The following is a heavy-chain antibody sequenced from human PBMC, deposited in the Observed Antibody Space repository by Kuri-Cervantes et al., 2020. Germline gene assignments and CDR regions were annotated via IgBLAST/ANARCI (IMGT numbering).Heavy chain of an antibody. Sequence: GGSLRLSCTVSGGSISSGGYYWSWIRQAPGKGLEWVANIKQDGSEKYYADSVKGRFTISRDNSKNTLYLQMNSLRAEDTAVYYCARGPTKIYYFDYWGQGTLVTVSS. J-gene: IGHJ4*02. D-gene: IGHD2-15*01. CDR2: IKQDGSEK. V-gene: IGHV3-7*01. CDR3: ARGPTKIYYFDY. CDR1: GGSISSGGYY.